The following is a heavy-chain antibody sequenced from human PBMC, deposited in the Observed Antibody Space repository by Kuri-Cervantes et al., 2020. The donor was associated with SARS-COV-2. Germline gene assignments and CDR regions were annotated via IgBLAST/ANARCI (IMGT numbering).Heavy chain of an antibody. V-gene: IGHV4-39*01. CDR3: ARLEV. CDR2: IYHTGST. CDR1: GASISRSTYY. D-gene: IGHD3-3*01. J-gene: IGHJ4*02. Sequence: GSLRLSCTVSGASISRSTYYWGWIRQPPGKRLEWIGSIYHTGSTFYNPSLKSRVTISVDTSKNQYSLKLTSVTAADTAVYYCARLEVWGPGTLVTVSS.